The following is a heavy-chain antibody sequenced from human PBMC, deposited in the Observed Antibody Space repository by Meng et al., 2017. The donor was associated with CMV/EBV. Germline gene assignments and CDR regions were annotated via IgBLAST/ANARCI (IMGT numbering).Heavy chain of an antibody. V-gene: IGHV3-30-3*01. CDR2: ISYGGGNK. J-gene: IGHJ4*02. D-gene: IGHD6-6*01. Sequence: GGSLRLSCAASGFTFNSYAMHWVRQAPGKGLEWVAVISYGGGNKSYAHSVKGRFTISRDNSKNTLYLQMNSLRAEDTAVYYCAKDLGVYSSSSIDYWGQGTLVTVSS. CDR3: AKDLGVYSSSSIDY. CDR1: GFTFNSYA.